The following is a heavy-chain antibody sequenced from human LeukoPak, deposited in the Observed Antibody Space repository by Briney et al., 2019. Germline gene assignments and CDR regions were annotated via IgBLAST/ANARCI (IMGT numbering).Heavy chain of an antibody. J-gene: IGHJ5*02. V-gene: IGHV1-46*01. D-gene: IGHD3-3*01. CDR2: IYPRDGST. CDR1: GYTFTNNY. CDR3: ARDHQYYDFWSGYHNWFDP. Sequence: ASVKVSCKASGYTFTNNYLHWVRQAPGQGLEWMGMIYPRDGSTSYAQNFQGRVTVTRDTSTTTVHMELRGLRSDDTAVYYCARDHQYYDFWSGYHNWFDPWGQGTLVTVSS.